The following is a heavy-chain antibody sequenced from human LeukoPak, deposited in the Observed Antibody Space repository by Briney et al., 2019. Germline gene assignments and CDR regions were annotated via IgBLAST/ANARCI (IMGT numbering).Heavy chain of an antibody. V-gene: IGHV6-1*01. CDR1: GDSVSSNSAA. CDR2: TYYRSKWYN. CDR3: ARELLWFGVMSYFDY. D-gene: IGHD3-10*01. J-gene: IGHJ4*02. Sequence: SQTLSLTCAISGDSVSSNSAAWNWIRQSPSRGLEWLGRTYYRSKWYNDYAASVKSRITINPDTSKNQFSLQLNSVTPEDTAVYYCARELLWFGVMSYFDYWGQGTLVTVSS.